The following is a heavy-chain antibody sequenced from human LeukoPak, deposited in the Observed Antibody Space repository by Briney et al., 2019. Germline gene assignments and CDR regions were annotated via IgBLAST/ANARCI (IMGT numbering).Heavy chain of an antibody. CDR2: INHSGST. V-gene: IGHV4-34*01. CDR3: AVTFLGDGSGSYHQYYFDY. J-gene: IGHJ4*02. D-gene: IGHD3-10*01. Sequence: PSETLSLTCAVYGGSFSGYYWSWIRQPPGRGLEWIGEINHSGSTNYNPSLKSRVTISVDTSKNQFSLKLSSVTAADTAVYYCAVTFLGDGSGSYHQYYFDYWGQGTLVTVSS. CDR1: GGSFSGYY.